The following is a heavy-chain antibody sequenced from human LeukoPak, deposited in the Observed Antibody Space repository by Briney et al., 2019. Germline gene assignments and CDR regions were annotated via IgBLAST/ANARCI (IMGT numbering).Heavy chain of an antibody. CDR2: IYPGDSDT. D-gene: IGHD3-9*01. V-gene: IGHV5-51*01. Sequence: HGESLKISCKGSGYSFTSYWIGWVRQMPGKGLEWMGIIYPGDSDTRYSPSFQGQVTISADKSISTAYLQWSSLKASDTAMYYCARRYYDILTGYYNDWFGPWGQGTLVTVSS. J-gene: IGHJ5*02. CDR1: GYSFTSYW. CDR3: ARRYYDILTGYYNDWFGP.